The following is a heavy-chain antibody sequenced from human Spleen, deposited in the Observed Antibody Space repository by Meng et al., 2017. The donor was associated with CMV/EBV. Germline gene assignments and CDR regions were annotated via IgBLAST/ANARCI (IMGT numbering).Heavy chain of an antibody. D-gene: IGHD2-8*01. Sequence: ASLKISCAASVFTFSSYAMSWVRQAPGKGLEWVSAISGSGGSTYYADSVKGLFTISRDNYKNTWYLQMNSLRAEDTAVYYCAKKYCTNGVGHLGYFDYWGQGTLVTVSS. J-gene: IGHJ4*02. CDR2: ISGSGGST. CDR3: AKKYCTNGVGHLGYFDY. V-gene: IGHV3-23*01. CDR1: VFTFSSYA.